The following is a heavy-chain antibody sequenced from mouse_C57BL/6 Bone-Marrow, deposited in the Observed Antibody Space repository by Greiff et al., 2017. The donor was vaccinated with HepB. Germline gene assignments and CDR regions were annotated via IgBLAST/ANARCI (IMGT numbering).Heavy chain of an antibody. Sequence: EVKLVESGGGLVKPGGSLKLSCAASGFTFSSYTMSWVRQTPEKRLEWVATISGGGGNTYYPDSVKGRFTISRDNAKNTLYLQMSSLRSEDTALYYCARRVIRRGGMDYWGQGTSVTVSS. V-gene: IGHV5-9*01. J-gene: IGHJ4*01. CDR2: ISGGGGNT. CDR1: GFTFSSYT. CDR3: ARRVIRRGGMDY. D-gene: IGHD2-12*01.